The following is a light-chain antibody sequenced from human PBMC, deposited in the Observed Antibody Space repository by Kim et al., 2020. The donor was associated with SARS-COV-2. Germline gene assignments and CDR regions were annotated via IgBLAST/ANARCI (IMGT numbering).Light chain of an antibody. CDR2: DVS. Sequence: GQSVTISCTGTSSDVGGYNYVSWYQQHQGKAPKLMIYDVSKRPSGVPDRFSGSKSGNTASLTISGLQAEDEADYYCCSYAGSYTFVFGGGTQLTVL. V-gene: IGLV2-11*01. J-gene: IGLJ2*01. CDR3: CSYAGSYTFV. CDR1: SSDVGGYNY.